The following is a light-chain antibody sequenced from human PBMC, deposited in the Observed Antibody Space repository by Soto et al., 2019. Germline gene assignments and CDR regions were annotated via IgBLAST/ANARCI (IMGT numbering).Light chain of an antibody. J-gene: IGLJ1*01. Sequence: QSVLTQPASVSWSPGQSITISCTGTSSDVGSYNLVSWYQQHPGKAPKLMIYEGSKRPSGVSNRFSGSKSGSTASLTISGLQAEDEADYYCCSYAGTSSFYVFGTGTKVTVL. CDR1: SSDVGSYNL. CDR2: EGS. CDR3: CSYAGTSSFYV. V-gene: IGLV2-23*01.